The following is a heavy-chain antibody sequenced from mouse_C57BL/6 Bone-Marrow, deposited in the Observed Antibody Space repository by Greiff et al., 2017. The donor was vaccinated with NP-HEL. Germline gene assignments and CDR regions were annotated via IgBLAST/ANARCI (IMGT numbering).Heavy chain of an antibody. CDR3: ARDFFWFAY. CDR1: GFTFSSYA. J-gene: IGHJ3*01. CDR2: ISDGGSYT. Sequence: EVMLVESGGGLVKPGGSLKLSCAASGFTFSSYAMSWVRQTPEKRLGWVATISDGGSYTYYPDNVKGRFTISRDNAKNNLYLQMSHLKSEDTAMYYCARDFFWFAYWGQGTLVTVSA. V-gene: IGHV5-4*01.